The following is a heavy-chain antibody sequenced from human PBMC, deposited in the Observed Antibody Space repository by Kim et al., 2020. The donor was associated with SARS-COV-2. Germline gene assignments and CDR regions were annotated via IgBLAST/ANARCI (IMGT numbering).Heavy chain of an antibody. CDR1: GFTFSSYA. Sequence: GGSLRLSCAASGFTFSSYAMHWVRQTPGKGLEWVAVISYDGSNKYYADSVKGRFTISRDNSKNTLYLQMNSLRAEDTAVYYCARVQVDTAIDYWGQGTLV. CDR3: ARVQVDTAIDY. J-gene: IGHJ4*02. CDR2: ISYDGSNK. D-gene: IGHD5-18*01. V-gene: IGHV3-30*04.